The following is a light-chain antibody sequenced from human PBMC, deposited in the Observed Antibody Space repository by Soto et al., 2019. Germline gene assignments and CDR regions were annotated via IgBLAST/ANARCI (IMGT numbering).Light chain of an antibody. J-gene: IGKJ1*01. Sequence: DIQMTQSPSTLSASVGDRVTITCRASQSISSWLAWYQQRPGKAPKLLIYKASSLESGVPSRFSGSGSGTEFTLTVSSLQPEDSATYYFQQYDNGWTFGQGTKVEI. CDR3: QQYDNGWT. CDR2: KAS. CDR1: QSISSW. V-gene: IGKV1-5*03.